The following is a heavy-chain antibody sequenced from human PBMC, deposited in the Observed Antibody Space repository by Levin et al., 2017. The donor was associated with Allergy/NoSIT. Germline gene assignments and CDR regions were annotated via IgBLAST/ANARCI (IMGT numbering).Heavy chain of an antibody. Sequence: GGSLRLSCAASGFNFSDYAMHWVCQAPGKGLEWVAVIWFDGSDEYYVDSAKGRFTISRDNSRNTLYLQLSSLRVEDTAIYFCARVGAKGIGTNDPFDLWGQGTMVTVSS. CDR3: ARVGAKGIGTNDPFDL. CDR1: GFNFSDYA. J-gene: IGHJ3*01. CDR2: IWFDGSDE. D-gene: IGHD1-26*01. V-gene: IGHV3-33*01.